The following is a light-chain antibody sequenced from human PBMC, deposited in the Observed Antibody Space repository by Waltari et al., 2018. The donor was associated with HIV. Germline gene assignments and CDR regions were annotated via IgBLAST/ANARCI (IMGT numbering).Light chain of an antibody. CDR1: SSNTGSNT. J-gene: IGLJ3*02. Sequence: QSVLTQPPSASGTPGQRVTISCSGRSSNTGSNTVNWYQQFPGTAPKLLIYSNNQRPSGFPDRFSGSKSGTSASLAISGLQSEDEADYYCAVWDDSLNGWVFGGGTKLTVL. CDR3: AVWDDSLNGWV. V-gene: IGLV1-44*01. CDR2: SNN.